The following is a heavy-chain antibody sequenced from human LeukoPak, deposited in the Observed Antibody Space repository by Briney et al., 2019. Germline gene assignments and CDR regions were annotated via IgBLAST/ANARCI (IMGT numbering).Heavy chain of an antibody. CDR1: GYTFTSYG. D-gene: IGHD2-2*01. Sequence: ASVKVSCKASGYTFTSYGISWVRQAPGQGLEWMGWISAYNGNTNYAQKLQGRVTMTTDTSTSTAYMELRSLRSDDTAVYYCARDRNVVVPAAKGWFDPWGQGTLVTVSS. V-gene: IGHV1-18*01. J-gene: IGHJ5*02. CDR3: ARDRNVVVPAAKGWFDP. CDR2: ISAYNGNT.